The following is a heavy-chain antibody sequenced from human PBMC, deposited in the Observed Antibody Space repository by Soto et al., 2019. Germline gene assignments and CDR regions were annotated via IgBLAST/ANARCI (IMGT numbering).Heavy chain of an antibody. D-gene: IGHD2-15*01. Sequence: HGAGQANGQGFEWMGWINPKSGRTKYPTRFKGRVTTTRDTSLSKVYMTLTRLTSDDTAVYYCPRDLATGGGSARFDFWGQRSLVAASS. CDR2: INPKSGRT. CDR3: PRDLATGGGSARFDF. J-gene: IGHJ4*02. V-gene: IGHV1-2*02.